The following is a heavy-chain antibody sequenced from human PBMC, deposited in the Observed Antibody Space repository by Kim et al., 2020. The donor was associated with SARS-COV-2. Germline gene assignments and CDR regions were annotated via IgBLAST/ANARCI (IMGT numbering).Heavy chain of an antibody. CDR3: AKSPAHEQQLVRFPKYFDY. CDR1: GFTFSSYG. D-gene: IGHD6-13*01. J-gene: IGHJ4*02. CDR2: ISYDGSNK. V-gene: IGHV3-30*18. Sequence: GGSLRLSCAASGFTFSSYGMHWVRQAPGKGLEWVAVISYDGSNKYYADSVKGRFTISRDNSKNTLYLQMNSLRAEDTAVYYCAKSPAHEQQLVRFPKYFDYWGQGTLVTVSS.